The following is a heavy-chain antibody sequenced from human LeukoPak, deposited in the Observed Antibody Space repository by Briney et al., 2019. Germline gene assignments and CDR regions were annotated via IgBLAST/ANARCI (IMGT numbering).Heavy chain of an antibody. Sequence: GGSLRLSCSASGFSFSSYWMSWVRQAPGKGLQWMANINRDGGDQNYVDSVKGRFTISRDNSKNTLYLQMNSLRAEDTAVYYCAKDGDSSGYYDYWGQGTLVTVSS. CDR1: GFSFSSYW. J-gene: IGHJ4*02. V-gene: IGHV3-7*03. CDR2: INRDGGDQ. D-gene: IGHD3-22*01. CDR3: AKDGDSSGYYDY.